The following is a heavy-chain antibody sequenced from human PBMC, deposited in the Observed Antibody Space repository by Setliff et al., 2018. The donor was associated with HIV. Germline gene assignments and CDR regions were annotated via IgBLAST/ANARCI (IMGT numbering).Heavy chain of an antibody. J-gene: IGHJ4*01. CDR1: GASIRSGLNY. CDR2: IYSGGTT. Sequence: SETLSLTCSVSGASIRSGLNYWTWVRQPAGKGLEWIGHIYSGGTTNYNPSLKRRVTISVDMSKNHFSLNLTTVSAADTAVYYCARGHVVGTSRSFDLWGRGNLVTVSS. D-gene: IGHD2-15*01. CDR3: ARGHVVGTSRSFDL. V-gene: IGHV4-61*09.